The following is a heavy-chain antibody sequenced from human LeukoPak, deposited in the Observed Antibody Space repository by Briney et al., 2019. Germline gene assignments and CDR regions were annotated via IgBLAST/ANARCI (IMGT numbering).Heavy chain of an antibody. D-gene: IGHD2-15*01. CDR2: IIPIFGTA. J-gene: IGHJ5*02. CDR3: ARVTACRYCSGGSFMNWFDP. Sequence: ASVKVSCKASGGTFSSYAISWVRQAPGQGLEWMGGIIPIFGTANYAQKFQGRVTITTDESTSTAYMELSSLRSEDTAVYYCARVTACRYCSGGSFMNWFDPWGQGTLVTVSS. CDR1: GGTFSSYA. V-gene: IGHV1-69*05.